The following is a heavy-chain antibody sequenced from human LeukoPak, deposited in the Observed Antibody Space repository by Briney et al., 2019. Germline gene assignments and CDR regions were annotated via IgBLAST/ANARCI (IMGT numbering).Heavy chain of an antibody. D-gene: IGHD3-22*01. CDR1: RFTFDSYT. Sequence: PGGSLRLSCAAPRFTFDSYTMNWVRQAPGEGLEWVSGISGSGGRTYYADSVKGRFTISRDNSKNTLYLQMNSLRVEDTALYYCAKDRGGVVVRAFDYWGQGTLVTVSS. J-gene: IGHJ4*02. V-gene: IGHV3-23*01. CDR2: ISGSGGRT. CDR3: AKDRGGVVVRAFDY.